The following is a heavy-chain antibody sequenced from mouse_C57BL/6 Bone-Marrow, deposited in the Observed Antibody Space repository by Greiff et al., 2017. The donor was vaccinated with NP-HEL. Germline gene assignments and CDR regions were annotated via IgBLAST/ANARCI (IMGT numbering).Heavy chain of an antibody. D-gene: IGHD4-1*01. Sequence: VQLVESGPGLVAPSQSLSITCTVSGFSLTSYGVDWVRQSPGKGLEWLGVIWGGGSTNYNSALKSRLSISKDNSTSQVFLNMNSLQTDDTAMYYCASQGDWDWFAYWGQGTLVTVSA. V-gene: IGHV2-6*01. J-gene: IGHJ3*01. CDR3: ASQGDWDWFAY. CDR1: GFSLTSYG. CDR2: IWGGGST.